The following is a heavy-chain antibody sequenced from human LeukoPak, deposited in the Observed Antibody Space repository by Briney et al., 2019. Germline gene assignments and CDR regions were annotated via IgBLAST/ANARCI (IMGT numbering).Heavy chain of an antibody. CDR3: ARGGYSSSWYLNY. V-gene: IGHV1-69*06. J-gene: IGHJ4*02. D-gene: IGHD6-13*01. Sequence: SVKVSCKASGGTFSSYAISWVRQAPGQGLEWMGGIIPIFGTANYAQKFQGRVTITADKSTGTAYMELSSLRSEDTAVYYCARGGYSSSWYLNYWGQGTLVTVSS. CDR2: IIPIFGTA. CDR1: GGTFSSYA.